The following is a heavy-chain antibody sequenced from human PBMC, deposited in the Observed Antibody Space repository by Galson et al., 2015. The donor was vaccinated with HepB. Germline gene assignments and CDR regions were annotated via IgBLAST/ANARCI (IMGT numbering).Heavy chain of an antibody. CDR2: ISAYNGNT. CDR3: AREVRIVVVPAATRDYYYGMDV. Sequence: SVKVSCKASGGTFSSYAISWVRQAPGQGLEWMGWISAYNGNTNYAQKLQGRVTMTTDTSTSTAYMELRSLRSDDTAVYYCAREVRIVVVPAATRDYYYGMDVWGQGTTVTVSS. V-gene: IGHV1-18*01. CDR1: GGTFSSYA. D-gene: IGHD2-2*01. J-gene: IGHJ6*02.